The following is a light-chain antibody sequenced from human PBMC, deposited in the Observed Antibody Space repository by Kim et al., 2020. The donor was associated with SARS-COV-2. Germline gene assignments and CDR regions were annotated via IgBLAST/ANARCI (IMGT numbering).Light chain of an antibody. CDR2: GAS. Sequence: LSPGERATLSCRASQSVSSNYLARYQQKPGQAPRLLIYGASSRATGITDRISGSGSGTDFTLTISRLEPEDFAVYYCQQYGRSPRTFGQGTKLEIK. J-gene: IGKJ2*01. CDR3: QQYGRSPRT. CDR1: QSVSSNY. V-gene: IGKV3-20*01.